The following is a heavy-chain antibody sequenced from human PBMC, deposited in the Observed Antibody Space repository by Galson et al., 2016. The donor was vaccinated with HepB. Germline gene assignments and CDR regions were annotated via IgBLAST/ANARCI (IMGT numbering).Heavy chain of an antibody. J-gene: IGHJ2*01. V-gene: IGHV4-59*12. CDR3: ARLGGCSGDPCPTGYFDL. D-gene: IGHD2-15*01. Sequence: SETLSLPCTVPGASIDRYFWSWLRPSPAKGLDSLGQINFSGTSPYHPSLSSRVTISIHTSRTHFSLRLTSVTAPDPAVYYCARLGGCSGDPCPTGYFDLWGRAPMVTVSS. CDR1: GASIDRYF. CDR2: INFSGTS.